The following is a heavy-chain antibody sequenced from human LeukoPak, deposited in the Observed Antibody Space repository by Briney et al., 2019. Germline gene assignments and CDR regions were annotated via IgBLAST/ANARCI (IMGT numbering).Heavy chain of an antibody. J-gene: IGHJ4*02. D-gene: IGHD3-22*01. CDR3: AGHYYDSSGYRY. CDR2: IYYSGST. V-gene: IGHV4-59*01. Sequence: SETLSLTCTVSGGSISSYYWSWIRQPPGKGLEWIGYIYYSGSTNYNPSLKSRVTISVDTSKNQFSLKLSSVTAADTAVYYCAGHYYDSSGYRYWGQGTLVTVSS. CDR1: GGSISSYY.